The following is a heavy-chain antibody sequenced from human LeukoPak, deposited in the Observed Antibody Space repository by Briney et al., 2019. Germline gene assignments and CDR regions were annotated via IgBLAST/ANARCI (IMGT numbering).Heavy chain of an antibody. J-gene: IGHJ4*02. D-gene: IGHD3-10*01. CDR3: ASYSLVRGVDY. V-gene: IGHV4-34*01. CDR2: INHSGST. Sequence: PSETLSLTCAVYGGSFSGYYWSWIRQPPGKGLEWIGEINHSGSTNYNPSLKSRVTISVDTSKNQFSLKLRSVTAADTAVYYCASYSLVRGVDYWGQGTLVTVSS. CDR1: GGSFSGYY.